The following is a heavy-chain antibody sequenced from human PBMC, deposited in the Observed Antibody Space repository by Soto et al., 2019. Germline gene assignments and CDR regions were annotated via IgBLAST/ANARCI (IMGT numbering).Heavy chain of an antibody. CDR3: ARAGSSSPGYYYYGMDV. CDR1: GYTFTSYY. J-gene: IGHJ6*02. D-gene: IGHD6-6*01. V-gene: IGHV1-46*01. Sequence: ASVKVSCKASGYTFTSYYMHWVRQAPAQGLEGMGIINPSVGSTSYAQNFQGRVTMTRDTSTSTVYMELSSLRPEDTAVYYCARAGSSSPGYYYYGMDVWGQGTTVTVSS. CDR2: INPSVGST.